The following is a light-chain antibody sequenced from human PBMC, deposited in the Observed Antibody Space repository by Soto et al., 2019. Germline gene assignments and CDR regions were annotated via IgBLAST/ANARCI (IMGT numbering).Light chain of an antibody. CDR1: QSISSW. J-gene: IGKJ1*01. CDR2: KAS. V-gene: IGKV1-5*03. CDR3: QQYNSYST. Sequence: DIQMTQSPSTLSASVGDRVTITCRASQSISSWLAWYQQKPGKAPKLLIYKASSLESGVPSRFSGSGSGTEFTLTISSLQPDDFGPYYCQQYNSYSTFGQGTKVVIK.